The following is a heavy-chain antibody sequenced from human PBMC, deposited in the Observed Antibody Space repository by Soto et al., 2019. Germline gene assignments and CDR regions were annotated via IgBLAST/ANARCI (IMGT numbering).Heavy chain of an antibody. D-gene: IGHD1-20*01. J-gene: IGHJ5*02. CDR2: IYYSGST. CDR3: ARVTPHNWFDP. CDR1: GGSISSYY. V-gene: IGHV4-59*01. Sequence: SETLSLTCTVSGGSISSYYWSWIRQPPGKGLEWIGYIYYSGSTNYNPSLKSRVTISVDTSKNQFSLKLSSVTAADTAVYYCARVTPHNWFDPWGQGTLVTVSS.